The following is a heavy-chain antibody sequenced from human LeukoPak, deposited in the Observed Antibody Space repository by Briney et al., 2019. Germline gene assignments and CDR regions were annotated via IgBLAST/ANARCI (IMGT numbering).Heavy chain of an antibody. Sequence: SETLSLTCTVSGGSINSSNYYWGWIRQPPGKGLEWIGSIYSSVSTNYNPSLKSRVTISVDTSKNQFSLKLSSVTAADTAVYYCARVGIAALYWFDPWGQGTLVTVSS. CDR2: IYSSVST. CDR3: ARVGIAALYWFDP. J-gene: IGHJ5*02. CDR1: GGSINSSNYY. D-gene: IGHD6-6*01. V-gene: IGHV4-39*07.